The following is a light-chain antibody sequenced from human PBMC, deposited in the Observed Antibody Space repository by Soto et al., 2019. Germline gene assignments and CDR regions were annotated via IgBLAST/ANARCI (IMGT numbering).Light chain of an antibody. V-gene: IGKV3-20*01. J-gene: IGKJ1*01. Sequence: EIVLTQSPGTLSLSPGERATLSCRASQTVSSSFLAWYQVKPGQAPRLLVELASSRATGIPDRFSGRGSGTDFTLTISRLEPEDFAVYYCQQYANSLWTFGQGTKVEIK. CDR3: QQYANSLWT. CDR1: QTVSSSF. CDR2: LAS.